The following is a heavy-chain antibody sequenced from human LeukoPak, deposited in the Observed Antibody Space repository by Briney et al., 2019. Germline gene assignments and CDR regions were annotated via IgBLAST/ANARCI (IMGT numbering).Heavy chain of an antibody. Sequence: PGGSLRLSCAASGFTFSDYYMSWIRQAPGKGLECISYISSGSSYTNYADSVKGRFTISRDNAKNSLYLQMNSLRAEDTAVYYCAKDYFPGLQFNYFDYWGQGTLVTVSS. D-gene: IGHD5-24*01. CDR1: GFTFSDYY. J-gene: IGHJ4*02. V-gene: IGHV3-11*06. CDR3: AKDYFPGLQFNYFDY. CDR2: ISSGSSYT.